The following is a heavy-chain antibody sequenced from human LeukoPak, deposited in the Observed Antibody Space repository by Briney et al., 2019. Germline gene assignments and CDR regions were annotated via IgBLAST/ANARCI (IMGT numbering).Heavy chain of an antibody. J-gene: IGHJ4*02. D-gene: IGHD5-24*01. CDR1: GYTFSNYH. CDR2: INPRYGST. V-gene: IGHV1-46*01. Sequence: ASVKVSCKASGYTFSNYHIHWVRQAPGQGIEWMGIINPRYGSTTYAQNFQGRVTMTRDISTSTVYMELSSLRSEDTAVYYCAREEARDGSTGYYFDYWGQGTLLTVSS. CDR3: AREEARDGSTGYYFDY.